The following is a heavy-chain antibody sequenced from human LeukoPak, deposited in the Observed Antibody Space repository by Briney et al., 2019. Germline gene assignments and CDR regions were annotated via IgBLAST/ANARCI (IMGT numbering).Heavy chain of an antibody. V-gene: IGHV3-23*01. D-gene: IGHD3-3*01. CDR2: ISGGGGST. Sequence: GGSLRLSCAASGFTFSNYAMNWVRQAPGKGLEWVTGISGGGGSTYYADSVKGRFTISRDNSKNTLDLQMNSLRAEDTAVYYCAKNPCYDFWSGYSNWFDPWGQGALVTVSS. CDR3: AKNPCYDFWSGYSNWFDP. J-gene: IGHJ5*02. CDR1: GFTFSNYA.